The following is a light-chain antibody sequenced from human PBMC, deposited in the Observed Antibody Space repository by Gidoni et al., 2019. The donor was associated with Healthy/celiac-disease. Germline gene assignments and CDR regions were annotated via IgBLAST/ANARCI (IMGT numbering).Light chain of an antibody. J-gene: IGLJ2*01. CDR2: QDS. CDR1: KLGDKY. Sequence: SYELTQPPSVSVSPGQTASITCSGDKLGDKYACWYQQKPGQSPVLVIYQDSKRPSGIPERFSGSNSGNTATLTISGTHAMDDADYYCQAWDSSTGVVFGGGTKLTVL. CDR3: QAWDSSTGVV. V-gene: IGLV3-1*01.